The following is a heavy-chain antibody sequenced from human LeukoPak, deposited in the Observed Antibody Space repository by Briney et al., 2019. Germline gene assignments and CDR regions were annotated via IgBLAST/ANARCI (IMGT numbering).Heavy chain of an antibody. Sequence: GGSLRLSCAASGFTFSSYEMNWVRQAPGKGLEWVSSITSSSSYTFYADSVKGRFTISRDNAKNSLYLQMNSLRVEDTAIYYCARDPYNGAYSEGYYYYYMDVWGKGTTVTVSS. CDR1: GFTFSSYE. V-gene: IGHV3-21*01. J-gene: IGHJ6*03. CDR3: ARDPYNGAYSEGYYYYYMDV. D-gene: IGHD1-1*01. CDR2: ITSSSSYT.